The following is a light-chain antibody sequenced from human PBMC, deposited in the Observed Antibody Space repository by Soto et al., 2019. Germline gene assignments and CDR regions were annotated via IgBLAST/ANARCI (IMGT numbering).Light chain of an antibody. CDR2: EVT. J-gene: IGLJ2*01. CDR1: SSDIVVFNY. Sequence: QSALTQPASVSGSPGQSITISCTGSSSDIVVFNYVSWYQQTPGNAPKIIIFEVTKRPSGVSNRFSGSKSGNTASRTISGLQAEDEADYYCSSFASTYTLLFGGGTKLTVL. CDR3: SSFASTYTLL. V-gene: IGLV2-14*01.